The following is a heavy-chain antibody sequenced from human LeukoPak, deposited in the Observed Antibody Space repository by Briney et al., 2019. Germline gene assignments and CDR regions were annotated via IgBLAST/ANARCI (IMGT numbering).Heavy chain of an antibody. CDR3: ARDAGYGNWFDP. Sequence: TGGSLRLSCAVSGITLSNYGMTWVRQAPGKGLEWVAGISDTGGRTNYADSVKGRFTISRDNAKNSLYLQMNSLRAEDTAVYYCARDAGYGNWFDPWGQGTLVTVSS. D-gene: IGHD1-1*01. CDR1: GITLSNYG. J-gene: IGHJ5*02. V-gene: IGHV3-23*01. CDR2: ISDTGGRT.